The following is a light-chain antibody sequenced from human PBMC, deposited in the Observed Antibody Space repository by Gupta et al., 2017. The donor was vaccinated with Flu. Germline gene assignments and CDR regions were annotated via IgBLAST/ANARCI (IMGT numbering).Light chain of an antibody. CDR3: RQGDRSHT. J-gene: IGKJ1*01. CDR2: AAS. V-gene: IGKV1-39*01. CDR1: QSISSY. Sequence: DIQMTQSPSSLSASVGDRVTITCRASQSISSYLNWYQQKPGKAPKLLIYAASRCQSGVPSRFSGTGSGTKCTRTSIRSQTEDFATYNWRQGDRSHTFGQGTKLEIK.